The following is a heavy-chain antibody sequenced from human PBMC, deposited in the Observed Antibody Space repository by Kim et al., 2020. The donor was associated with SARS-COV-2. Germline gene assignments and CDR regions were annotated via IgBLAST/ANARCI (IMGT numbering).Heavy chain of an antibody. D-gene: IGHD3-10*01. CDR1: GGSFSGYY. J-gene: IGHJ6*02. Sequence: WETLSLTCAVYGGSFSGYYWSWIRQPPGKGLEWIGEINHSGSTNYNPSLKSRVTISVDTSKNQFSLKLSSVTAADTAVYACARGMLRVGARGMDVCGQGT. CDR3: ARGMLRVGARGMDV. V-gene: IGHV4-34*01. CDR2: INHSGST.